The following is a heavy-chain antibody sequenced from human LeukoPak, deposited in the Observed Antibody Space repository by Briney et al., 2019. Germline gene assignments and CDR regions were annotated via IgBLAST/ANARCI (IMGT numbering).Heavy chain of an antibody. Sequence: PGGSLRLSCAASGFTFSSYSMNWVRQAPGKGLEWVSAISGSGGSTYYADSVKGRFTISRDNSKNTLYLQMNSLRAEDTAVYYCAKASYSSGWYWEDYWGQGTLVTVSS. J-gene: IGHJ4*02. CDR3: AKASYSSGWYWEDY. D-gene: IGHD6-19*01. CDR2: ISGSGGST. V-gene: IGHV3-23*01. CDR1: GFTFSSYS.